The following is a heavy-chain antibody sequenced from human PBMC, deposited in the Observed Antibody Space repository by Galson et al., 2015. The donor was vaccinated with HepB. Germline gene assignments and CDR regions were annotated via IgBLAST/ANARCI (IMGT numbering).Heavy chain of an antibody. J-gene: IGHJ3*02. V-gene: IGHV3-21*04. CDR1: GFTFRSYT. CDR3: ARAYYYCLGGAFDI. D-gene: IGHD3-10*01. CDR2: ISSNSNYI. Sequence: SLRLSCAASGFTFRSYTMNWVRQAPGKGLEWVSSISSNSNYIYYVDSVKGRFTVSRDNAKNSLYLQMNSLRAEDTAVYYCARAYYYCLGGAFDIWGQGTMVTVSS.